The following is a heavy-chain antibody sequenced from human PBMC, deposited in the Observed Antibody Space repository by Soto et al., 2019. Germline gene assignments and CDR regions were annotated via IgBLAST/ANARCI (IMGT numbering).Heavy chain of an antibody. V-gene: IGHV1-69*06. CDR2: IIPVFGTT. CDR1: GGTFSNYA. Sequence: SVKVSCKASGGTFSNYAISWVRQAPGQGLEWLGGIIPVFGTTNYARKFQGRVTITADKSTSTAYMELSSLRSEDTAVYYCTRLSEGIVVVTALSYFDYWGLGTLVTVSS. J-gene: IGHJ4*02. CDR3: TRLSEGIVVVTALSYFDY. D-gene: IGHD2-21*02.